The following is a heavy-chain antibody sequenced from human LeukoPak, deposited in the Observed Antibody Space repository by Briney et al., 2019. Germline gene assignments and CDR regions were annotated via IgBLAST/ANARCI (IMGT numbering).Heavy chain of an antibody. J-gene: IGHJ4*02. Sequence: ASVKVSCKASGYTFTSYYMHWVRQAPGQGLEWMGIINPSGGSTSYAQKFQGRVTMTRDTSISTAYMELSRLRSDDTAVYYCARDNSIAVAGISDYWGQGTLVTVSS. CDR1: GYTFTSYY. V-gene: IGHV1-46*01. CDR3: ARDNSIAVAGISDY. CDR2: INPSGGST. D-gene: IGHD6-19*01.